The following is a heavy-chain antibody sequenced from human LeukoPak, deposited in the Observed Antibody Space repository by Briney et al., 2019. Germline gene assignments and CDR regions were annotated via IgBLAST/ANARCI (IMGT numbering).Heavy chain of an antibody. J-gene: IGHJ4*03. D-gene: IGHD1-7*01. CDR1: GESFNRYY. CDR3: ARGPTISGTGYFDY. CDR2: IDHRGDT. Sequence: PPETLSLTCAVYGESFNRYYWSWIRQSPGKGLEWIAEIDHRGDTNYNPSVKGRVIISIDTSKNQFSLKVKSVTATDTAVYYCARGPTISGTGYFDYWGQGTLVTVSS. V-gene: IGHV4-34*01.